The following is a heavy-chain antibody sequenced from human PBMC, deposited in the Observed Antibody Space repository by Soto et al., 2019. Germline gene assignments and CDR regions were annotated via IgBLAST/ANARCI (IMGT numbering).Heavy chain of an antibody. V-gene: IGHV3-30-3*01. CDR3: AKGMATILGWFDS. J-gene: IGHJ5*01. CDR2: ISSGGGNK. D-gene: IGHD5-12*01. CDR1: GFTFSSSA. Sequence: GGSLRLSCAAAGFTFSSSAMHWVRQAPGKGLEWVALISSGGGNKNYADSVKGRFTISRDNSKNTLYLQMNTLRAEDTAVYYCAKGMATILGWFDSWGQGTQVTVSS.